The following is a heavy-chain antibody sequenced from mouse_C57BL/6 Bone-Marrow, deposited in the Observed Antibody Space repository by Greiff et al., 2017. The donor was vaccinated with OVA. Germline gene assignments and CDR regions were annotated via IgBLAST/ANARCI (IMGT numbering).Heavy chain of an antibody. Sequence: VQLQQSGAELVRPGASVKLSCTASGFTIKGDYMHWVKQRPEQGLEWIGWIDPENGDTEYASKFQGKATITADTSSNTAYLQLSSLTSEDAAVSYCASYGTFDYWGQGTTLTVSS. D-gene: IGHD2-1*01. J-gene: IGHJ2*01. V-gene: IGHV14-4*01. CDR3: ASYGTFDY. CDR2: IDPENGDT. CDR1: GFTIKGDY.